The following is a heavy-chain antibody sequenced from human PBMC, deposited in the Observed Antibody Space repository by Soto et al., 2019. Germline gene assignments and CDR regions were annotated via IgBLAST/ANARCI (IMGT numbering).Heavy chain of an antibody. J-gene: IGHJ6*03. CDR1: GFTFSNYS. V-gene: IGHV3-48*01. CDR3: ARDALLWFGESFYYYYLDV. D-gene: IGHD3-10*01. Sequence: EVQLVESGGGLVQPGGSLRVSCAASGFTFSNYSMNWVRQTPGKGLEWVSYTGSSSSATYYADSVKGRFSISRDNAKNSLYLQMNSLRAEDTAVYYCARDALLWFGESFYYYYLDVWGKGTTVTVSS. CDR2: TGSSSSAT.